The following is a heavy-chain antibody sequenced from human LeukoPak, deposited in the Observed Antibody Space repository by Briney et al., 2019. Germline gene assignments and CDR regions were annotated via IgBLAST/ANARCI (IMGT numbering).Heavy chain of an antibody. D-gene: IGHD5-24*01. CDR1: GFTFSDYY. CDR2: ISSRSSYT. J-gene: IGHJ4*02. CDR3: ARGYNYPDY. Sequence: PGGSLRLSRAASGFTFSDYYMNWIRQAPGKGLEWVSYISSRSSYTNYADSVKGRFTISRDNAKNSLYLQVNSLRAEDTALYYCARGYNYPDYWGQGTLLTVSS. V-gene: IGHV3-11*03.